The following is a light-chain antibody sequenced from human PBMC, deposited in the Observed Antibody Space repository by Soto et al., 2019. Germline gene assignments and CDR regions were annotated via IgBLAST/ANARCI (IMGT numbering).Light chain of an antibody. V-gene: IGKV3-20*01. CDR3: QQYGSSPQWT. J-gene: IGKJ1*01. Sequence: EIVLTQSPGTLSLSPGERATLSCRASQSVSSSYLAWYQQKPGQAPRLLIYGASSRATGIPDRFSGSGSGTDFTLTISRLQPQDFAVYYCQQYGSSPQWTFGQGTKVDLK. CDR1: QSVSSSY. CDR2: GAS.